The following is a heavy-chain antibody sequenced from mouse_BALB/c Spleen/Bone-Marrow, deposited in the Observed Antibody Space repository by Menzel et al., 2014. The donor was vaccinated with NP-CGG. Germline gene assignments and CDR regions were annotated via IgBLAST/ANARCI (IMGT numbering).Heavy chain of an antibody. CDR1: GFNIKDTY. V-gene: IGHV14-3*02. J-gene: IGHJ2*01. D-gene: IGHD1-1*01. CDR2: IDPANGNT. CDR3: ARYYYGFYFDY. Sequence: VQLQQSGAELVKPGASVKLSCTASGFNIKDTYMHWVKQRPEQGLEWIGRIDPANGNTKYDPKFQGKATITADTSSNTAYLQLSSLTSEDTAVYYCARYYYGFYFDYWGQGNTLTVSS.